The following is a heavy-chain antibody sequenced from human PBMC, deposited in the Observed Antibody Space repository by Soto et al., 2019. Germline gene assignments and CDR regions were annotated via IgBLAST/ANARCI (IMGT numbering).Heavy chain of an antibody. D-gene: IGHD3-10*01. CDR3: AISFGGTPMGVITRGMVFAH. V-gene: IGHV1-69*06. J-gene: IGHJ5*02. CDR2: IVPLFGRA. CDR1: GGTFSSFD. Sequence: QVHLVQSGAEVKKPGSSLRVSCKASGGTFSSFDITWVRQAPGEGLEWLGGIVPLFGRADYAQNFQGRVNITVDKSTGTANLEMRILREGESSVYLFAISFGGTPMGVITRGMVFAHWGAGTLISVSS.